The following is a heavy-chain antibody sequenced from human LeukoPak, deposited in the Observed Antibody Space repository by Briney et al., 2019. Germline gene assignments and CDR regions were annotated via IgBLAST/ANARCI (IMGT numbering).Heavy chain of an antibody. CDR3: AKGSAIAARPGSDAFDI. D-gene: IGHD6-6*01. CDR2: ISSSSSYI. CDR1: GFTFSSYS. V-gene: IGHV3-21*04. J-gene: IGHJ3*02. Sequence: GGSLRLSCAASGFTFSSYSMNWVRQAPGKGLEWVSSISSSSSYIYYADSVKGRFTISRDNAKNSLYLQMNSLRAEDMALYYCAKGSAIAARPGSDAFDIWGQGTMVTVSS.